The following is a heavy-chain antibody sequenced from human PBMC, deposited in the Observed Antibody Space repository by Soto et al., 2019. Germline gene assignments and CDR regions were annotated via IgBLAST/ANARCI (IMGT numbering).Heavy chain of an antibody. CDR1: GFTFSSYG. CDR2: ISYGGSFK. J-gene: IGHJ4*02. Sequence: GSLRLSCAASGFTFSSYGMHWVRQAPGKGLEWVAVISYGGSFKYYADSVKGRFTISRDTSKNTLYLQMNSLRVEDTAVYYCAKDWRWLQLRYYFDYWGQGTLVTVSS. V-gene: IGHV3-30*18. CDR3: AKDWRWLQLRYYFDY. D-gene: IGHD5-12*01.